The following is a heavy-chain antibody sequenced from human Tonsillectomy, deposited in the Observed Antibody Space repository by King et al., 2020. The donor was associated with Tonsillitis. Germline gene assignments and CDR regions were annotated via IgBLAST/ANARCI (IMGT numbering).Heavy chain of an antibody. J-gene: IGHJ4*02. CDR1: GYNFTSYW. CDR2: IYPGDSDT. Sequence: QLVQSGAEVKKPGESLKISCKGSGYNFTSYWIGWVRQMPGKGLEWMGSIYPGDSDTRYSPSFQGQVTISADRSISTAYLQWSSLKASDTAMYFCARQFWDDYGDYNFDYWGQGTLVTVSS. CDR3: ARQFWDDYGDYNFDY. D-gene: IGHD4-17*01. V-gene: IGHV5-51*01.